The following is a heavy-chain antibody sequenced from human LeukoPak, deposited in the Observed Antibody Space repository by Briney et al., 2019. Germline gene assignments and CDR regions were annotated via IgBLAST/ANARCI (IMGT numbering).Heavy chain of an antibody. CDR3: ARDTYGGNWSLGY. CDR1: GYTFTGSY. CDR2: INPNSGGT. V-gene: IGHV1-2*02. J-gene: IGHJ4*02. Sequence: ASVKVSCKASGYTFTGSYIHWVRQAPGQGLEWMGWINPNSGGTNYAQKFQGRVSMTSATSISTAYMELSRLTSDDTAVYYCARDTYGGNWSLGYWGQGTLVTVSS. D-gene: IGHD4-23*01.